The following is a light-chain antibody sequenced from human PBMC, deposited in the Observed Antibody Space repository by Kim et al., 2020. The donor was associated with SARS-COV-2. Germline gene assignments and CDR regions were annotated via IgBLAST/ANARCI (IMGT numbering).Light chain of an antibody. J-gene: IGKJ2*01. CDR1: QGISNY. V-gene: IGKV1-27*01. Sequence: DIQMTQSPSSLSASVGDRVTITCRASQGISNYLAWYQLKPGKVPKFLIRAASTLQSGVPSRFSGGGSGTDFTLTISGLQPEDVATYYCQVYHSPSYAFGQGKKVEI. CDR3: QVYHSPSYA. CDR2: AAS.